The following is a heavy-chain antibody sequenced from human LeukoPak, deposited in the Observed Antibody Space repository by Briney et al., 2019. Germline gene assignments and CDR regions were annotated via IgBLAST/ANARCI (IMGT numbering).Heavy chain of an antibody. V-gene: IGHV3-30*18. Sequence: PGRSLRLSCAASGFTFSSYGMHWVRQAPGKGLEWVAVISYDGSNKYYADSVKGRFTISRDNSKNTLYLQMNSLRAEDTAVYYCAKGHTMVRGVNERSFDYWGQGTLVTVSS. D-gene: IGHD3-10*01. CDR2: ISYDGSNK. J-gene: IGHJ4*02. CDR1: GFTFSSYG. CDR3: AKGHTMVRGVNERSFDY.